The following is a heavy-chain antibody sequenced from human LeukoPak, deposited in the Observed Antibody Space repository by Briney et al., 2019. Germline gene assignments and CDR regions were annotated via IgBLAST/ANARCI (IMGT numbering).Heavy chain of an antibody. CDR1: GYSISSDYY. J-gene: IGHJ4*02. Sequence: KPSETLSLTCIVSGYSISSDYYWGWIRQPPGKGLEWIGSIYHSGSTYYNPSLKSRVTISVDTSKNQFSLKLSSVTAADTAVYYCARDHDYGDYIDYWGQGTLVTVSS. CDR2: IYHSGST. V-gene: IGHV4-38-2*02. CDR3: ARDHDYGDYIDY. D-gene: IGHD4-17*01.